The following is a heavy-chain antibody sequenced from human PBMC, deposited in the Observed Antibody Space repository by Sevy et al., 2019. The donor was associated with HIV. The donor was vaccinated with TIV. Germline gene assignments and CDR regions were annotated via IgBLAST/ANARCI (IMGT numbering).Heavy chain of an antibody. CDR2: LSFGCGKI. Sequence: GGSLRLSCAASGFAFHEYSMSWIRQAPGKGLEWVATLSFGCGKINYADSVKGRFTISRDNSKSSFYLQMDNLRVEDTALYYCAREGCSRPHDYWGQGTRVTVSS. CDR1: GFAFHEYS. CDR3: AREGCSRPHDY. J-gene: IGHJ4*02. V-gene: IGHV3-23*01. D-gene: IGHD2-8*01.